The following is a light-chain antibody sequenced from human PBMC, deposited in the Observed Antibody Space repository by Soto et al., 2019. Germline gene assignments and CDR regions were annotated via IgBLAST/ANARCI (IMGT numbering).Light chain of an antibody. V-gene: IGLV1-47*01. Sequence: QSVLTQPPSASGTPGQRVTISCSGSSSNIGSNYVYWYQQLPRAAPKLLIYRNNQRPSGVPDRFSGSKSGTSASLAITGLRSEDEADYYCAAWDDNLSVPVFGGGTKLTVL. CDR1: SSNIGSNY. CDR2: RNN. CDR3: AAWDDNLSVPV. J-gene: IGLJ3*02.